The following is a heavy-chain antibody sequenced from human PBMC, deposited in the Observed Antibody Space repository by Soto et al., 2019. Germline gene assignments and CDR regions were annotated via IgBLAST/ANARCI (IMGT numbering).Heavy chain of an antibody. CDR2: ISSTGTTI. CDR3: ARGGTMALDY. D-gene: IGHD3-10*01. V-gene: IGHV3-11*04. Sequence: GGSLRLSCAASGFTFSDYHMSWIRQAPGEGLEWVSYISSTGTTIYYADSVKGRFTISRDNSKNTLYLQMNSLRADDTAVYYCARGGTMALDYWGQGTLVTVSS. CDR1: GFTFSDYH. J-gene: IGHJ4*02.